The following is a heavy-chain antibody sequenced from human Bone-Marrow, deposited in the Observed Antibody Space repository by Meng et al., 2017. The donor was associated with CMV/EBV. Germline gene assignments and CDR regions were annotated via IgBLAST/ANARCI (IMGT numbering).Heavy chain of an antibody. V-gene: IGHV3-21*01. J-gene: IGHJ4*02. D-gene: IGHD3-16*01. CDR2: ISSSSSYI. CDR3: ARDLSVGAHDLEPD. Sequence: GGSLRLSCAASGFTFSSYSMNWVRQAPGKGLEWVSSISSSSSYIYYADSVKGRFTISRDNAKNSLYLQMNSLRAEDTAVYYCARDLSVGAHDLEPDWGQGPLVTVSS. CDR1: GFTFSSYS.